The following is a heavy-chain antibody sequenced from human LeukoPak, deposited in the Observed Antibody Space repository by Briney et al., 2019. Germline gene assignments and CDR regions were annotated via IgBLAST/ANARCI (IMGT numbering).Heavy chain of an antibody. CDR1: GFTFYNYA. D-gene: IGHD5-18*01. CDR3: ATRHEYSYPY. V-gene: IGHV3-64*02. CDR2: IGGNGDTS. Sequence: GGSLRLSCVASGFTFYNYAMHWVRQAPGKGLEYVSAIGGNGDTSYYADSVKGRFTITRDNSKNTVYLQLGSLRTEDMAVYYCATRHEYSYPYWGQGTLVTVSS. J-gene: IGHJ4*02.